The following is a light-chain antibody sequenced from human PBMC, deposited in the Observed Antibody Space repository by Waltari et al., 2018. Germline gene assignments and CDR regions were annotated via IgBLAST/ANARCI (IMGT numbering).Light chain of an antibody. CDR2: DVS. CDR1: FRDVGAYDY. V-gene: IGLV2-14*03. Sequence: QSALTQPASASGSPGQSITFPCTGAFRDVGAYDYVSWYQQLPGRAPKLLIYDVSHRPSGVSDRLSGSKSGNTASLTISGLQPEDEADYYCSSYTTRGTWVFGGGTKLTVL. CDR3: SSYTTRGTWV. J-gene: IGLJ3*02.